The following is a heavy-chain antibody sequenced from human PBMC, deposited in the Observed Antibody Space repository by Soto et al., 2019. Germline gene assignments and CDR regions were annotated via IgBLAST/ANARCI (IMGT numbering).Heavy chain of an antibody. V-gene: IGHV3-30*18. CDR3: AKERHGDSSFDY. Sequence: GGSLRLSCAASGFTFSSYGMHWVRQAPGKGLEWVAVISYDGSNKYYADSVKGRFTISRDNSKNTLYLQMNSLRAEDTAVYYCAKERHGDSSFDYWGQGTLVTVSS. J-gene: IGHJ4*02. CDR2: ISYDGSNK. D-gene: IGHD4-17*01. CDR1: GFTFSSYG.